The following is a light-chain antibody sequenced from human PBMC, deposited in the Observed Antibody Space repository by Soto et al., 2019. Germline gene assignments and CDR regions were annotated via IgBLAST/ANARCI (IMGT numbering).Light chain of an antibody. CDR3: QQYGSSIT. Sequence: EIVLTQSPGTLSLSPGERVTLSCRASQSVSSSYLAWYQQKPGQAPRLLIYGASSRATGIPDRFSGSGSGTDFTLTINRLEPEDFAVYYCQQYGSSITFGQGTRLE. CDR2: GAS. V-gene: IGKV3-20*01. CDR1: QSVSSSY. J-gene: IGKJ5*01.